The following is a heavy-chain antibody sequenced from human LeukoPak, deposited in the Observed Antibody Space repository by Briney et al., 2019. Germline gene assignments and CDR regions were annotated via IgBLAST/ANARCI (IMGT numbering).Heavy chain of an antibody. Sequence: PGGSLRLSCAASGFSFSTYSLHWVRQALGRGLEWVSLISYDGSNKYYADSVGGRFTVSRDNAKNSLYLQMNSLRAEDTAVYYCARDNGGRSLYYFDYWGQGTLVTVSS. D-gene: IGHD2-8*01. CDR2: ISYDGSNK. V-gene: IGHV3-30-3*01. J-gene: IGHJ4*02. CDR1: GFSFSTYS. CDR3: ARDNGGRSLYYFDY.